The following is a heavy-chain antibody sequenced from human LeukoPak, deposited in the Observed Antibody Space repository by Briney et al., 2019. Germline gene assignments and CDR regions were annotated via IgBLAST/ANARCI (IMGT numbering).Heavy chain of an antibody. V-gene: IGHV3-7*04. Sequence: PGGSLRLSWAASGXPFSSYWVSWVRQAPGKGLEWVANINQDGSQKYYMDSVKGRFTISRDNAKNSLYLQMNSLRAEDTAVYYCARLTPKLDYWGQGTLVTVSS. CDR1: GXPFSSYW. CDR3: ARLTPKLDY. CDR2: INQDGSQK. D-gene: IGHD1-1*01. J-gene: IGHJ4*02.